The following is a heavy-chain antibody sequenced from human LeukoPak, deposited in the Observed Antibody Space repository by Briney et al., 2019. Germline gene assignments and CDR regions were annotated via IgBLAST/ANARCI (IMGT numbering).Heavy chain of an antibody. V-gene: IGHV3-23*01. CDR1: GFTFSSYA. Sequence: GGSLRLSCAASGFTFSSYAMNWVRQAPGKGLEWVSDISGSGGSTDYADSVRGRFTISRDNSKNTLYLQMNSLRAEDTAVYYCAKDIYISPSYYFDYWGQGTLVTVSS. CDR2: ISGSGGST. J-gene: IGHJ4*02. D-gene: IGHD2-21*01. CDR3: AKDIYISPSYYFDY.